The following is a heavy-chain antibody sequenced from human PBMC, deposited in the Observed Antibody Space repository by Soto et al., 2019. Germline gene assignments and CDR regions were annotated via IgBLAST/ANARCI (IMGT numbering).Heavy chain of an antibody. CDR2: VYYSGSP. CDR3: ERGENGDGRY. V-gene: IGHV4-31*03. D-gene: IGHD2-8*01. J-gene: IGHJ4*01. CDR1: GGSINSGGYL. Sequence: QVQLQESGPGLVKASETLSLTCSVSGGSINSGGYLWSWIRQHPGKGLEWIGFVYYSGSPHYCPSLRIRVAISVDTSTNQISLELKSVTAADTAVSFWERGENGDGRYWGHGMLITGSP.